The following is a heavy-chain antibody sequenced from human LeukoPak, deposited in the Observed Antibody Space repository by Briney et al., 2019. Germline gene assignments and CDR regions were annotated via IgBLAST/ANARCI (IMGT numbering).Heavy chain of an antibody. CDR3: ARVSGYSGYDYDIGFDY. CDR2: ISSSSSYI. Sequence: GGSLRLSCAASGFTFSSYSMNWVRQAPGKGLEWVSSISSSSSYIYYADSVKGRFTISRDNAKNSLYLQMNSLRAEDMAVYYCARVSGYSGYDYDIGFDYWGQGTLVTVSS. D-gene: IGHD5-12*01. J-gene: IGHJ4*02. V-gene: IGHV3-21*01. CDR1: GFTFSSYS.